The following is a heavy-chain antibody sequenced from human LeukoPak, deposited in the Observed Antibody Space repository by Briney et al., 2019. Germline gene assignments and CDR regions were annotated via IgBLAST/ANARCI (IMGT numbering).Heavy chain of an antibody. Sequence: SQTLSLTCAISGDSVSSNGAAWNWIRQSPSRGLEWLGRTYYRSKWYNDYAVSVKSRITINPDTSKNQFSLQLNSVTPEDSAVYYCARDPFGVVILSGAFDIWGQGTMVTVSS. CDR2: TYYRSKWYN. V-gene: IGHV6-1*01. J-gene: IGHJ3*02. CDR1: GDSVSSNGAA. D-gene: IGHD3-3*01. CDR3: ARDPFGVVILSGAFDI.